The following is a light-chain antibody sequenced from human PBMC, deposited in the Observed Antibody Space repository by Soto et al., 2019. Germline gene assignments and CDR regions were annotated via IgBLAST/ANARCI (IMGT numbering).Light chain of an antibody. CDR2: GAS. Sequence: EIVMTQSPDTLSVSPGERVTLSYRASQNVRSNLAWYHQKAGQAPRLLIYGASTRANDIPARFSGSGSGTEFTLTISSLQSEDSAIYYCQQHNDWPATFGQGTKVEIK. J-gene: IGKJ1*01. V-gene: IGKV3-15*01. CDR1: QNVRSN. CDR3: QQHNDWPAT.